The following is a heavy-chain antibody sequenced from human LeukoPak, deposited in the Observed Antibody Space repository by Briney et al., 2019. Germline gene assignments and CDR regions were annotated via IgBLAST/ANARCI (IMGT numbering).Heavy chain of an antibody. CDR2: IYPGDSDT. J-gene: IGHJ1*01. Sequence: GASPKISCKGSGSIFTSYWIGWVRQMPRKDLELMGIIYPGDSDTRYSPSFQGQVTISADKSISTAYLQWSSLKASDSAMYYCARHSRVDSSSTSCPTWEGLNHWGQGTLFTVSS. V-gene: IGHV5-51*01. D-gene: IGHD2-2*01. CDR1: GSIFTSYW. CDR3: ARHSRVDSSSTSCPTWEGLNH.